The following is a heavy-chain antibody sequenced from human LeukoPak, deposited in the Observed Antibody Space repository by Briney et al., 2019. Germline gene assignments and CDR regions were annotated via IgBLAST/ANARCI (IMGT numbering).Heavy chain of an antibody. V-gene: IGHV3-66*01. CDR1: GFTVSSNY. J-gene: IGHJ6*03. D-gene: IGHD3-10*01. CDR2: IYSGGST. Sequence: GGSLRLSCAASGFTVSSNYMSWVRQAPGKGLEWVSVIYSGGSTYYADSVKGRFTISRDNSKNTLYLQMNSLRAEDTAVYYCARGIRGWVNYYHYYMDVWGKGTTVTISS. CDR3: ARGIRGWVNYYHYYMDV.